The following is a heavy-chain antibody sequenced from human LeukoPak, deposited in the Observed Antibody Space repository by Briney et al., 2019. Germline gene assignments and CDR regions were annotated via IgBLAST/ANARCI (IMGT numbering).Heavy chain of an antibody. CDR1: GYSFTSYW. J-gene: IGHJ4*02. V-gene: IGHV5-10-1*01. D-gene: IGHD3-10*01. CDR2: IDPSDSYT. Sequence: GESLKISCKGSGYSFTSYWISWVRQMPGKGLEWMGRIDPSDSYTNYSPSFQGHVTISADKSISTAYLQCSSLKASDTAMYYCARNYYGSGSYYLFDYWGQGTLVTVSS. CDR3: ARNYYGSGSYYLFDY.